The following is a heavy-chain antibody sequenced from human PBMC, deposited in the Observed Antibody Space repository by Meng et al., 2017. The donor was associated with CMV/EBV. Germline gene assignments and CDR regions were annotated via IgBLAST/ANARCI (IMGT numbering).Heavy chain of an antibody. Sequence: GESLKISCAASGFTFSSYAMSWVRQAPGKGLEWVSVLYSGGSSTNYADSVKGRFTISRDKPKNTLYLQMNSLRAEDTAVYYCAKALAGTGPFQHWGQGTLVTVSS. V-gene: IGHV3-23*03. CDR3: AKALAGTGPFQH. J-gene: IGHJ1*01. CDR1: GFTFSSYA. D-gene: IGHD6-19*01. CDR2: LYSGGSST.